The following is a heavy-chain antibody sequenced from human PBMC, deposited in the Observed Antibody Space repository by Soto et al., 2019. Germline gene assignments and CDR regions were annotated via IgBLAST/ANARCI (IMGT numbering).Heavy chain of an antibody. CDR1: GGSIDNTHAA. J-gene: IGHJ4*02. Sequence: NPSETLSLTGDFSGGSIDNTHAAGAWIRQPTGKELKFYVSVYDSGGDYYTPSRKSRVTVSVDTSKNQLSLRVNSVTAADTAVYYCLRVGGAATRHTGFDFWGQGILVTVSS. CDR2: VYDSGGD. V-gene: IGHV4-39*01. D-gene: IGHD2-15*01. CDR3: LRVGGAATRHTGFDF.